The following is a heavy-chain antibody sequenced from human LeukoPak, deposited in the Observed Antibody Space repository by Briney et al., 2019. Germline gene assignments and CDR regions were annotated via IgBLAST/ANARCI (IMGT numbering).Heavy chain of an antibody. CDR1: GYMFSAHY. J-gene: IGHJ4*02. CDR3: ARGGPAYCGDDCYSNGYFDY. D-gene: IGHD2-21*02. V-gene: IGHV1-46*01. Sequence: ASVKVSCKTSGYMFSAHYMHWVRQAPGQGLEWMGIINPSGGSTNYAQNFQGRVTMTRDTSTSTVYMELSSLRSEDTAVYYCARGGPAYCGDDCYSNGYFDYWGQGTLVTVSS. CDR2: INPSGGST.